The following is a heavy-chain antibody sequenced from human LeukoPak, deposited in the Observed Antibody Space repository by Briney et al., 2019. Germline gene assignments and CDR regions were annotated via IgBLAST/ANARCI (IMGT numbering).Heavy chain of an antibody. Sequence: SQTLSLTCTVSGGSISSGTYYWSWLRQPAGKGLEWIGRVYATGSTNYTPSLKSRVTLSVDTSKNQFSLKLTPMTAADTVVYYCAGDTWFGAVVDIWGQGTMVTVSS. J-gene: IGHJ3*02. V-gene: IGHV4-61*02. CDR2: VYATGST. D-gene: IGHD3-10*01. CDR1: GGSISSGTYY. CDR3: AGDTWFGAVVDI.